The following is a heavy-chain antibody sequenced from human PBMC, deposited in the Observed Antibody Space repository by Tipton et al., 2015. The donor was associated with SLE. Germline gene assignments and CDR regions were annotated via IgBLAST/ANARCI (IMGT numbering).Heavy chain of an antibody. CDR1: GFTFSSYA. J-gene: IGHJ4*02. Sequence: SLRLSCVASGFTFSSYAMTWVRQAPGKGLEWVSAISGSGGTTYDADSVKGRFTISRDNSKNTLYLQMNSLRVDDTAVYYCARPMTTVTTSFDYWGPGMLVTVSS. D-gene: IGHD4-17*01. CDR2: ISGSGGTT. CDR3: ARPMTTVTTSFDY. V-gene: IGHV3-23*01.